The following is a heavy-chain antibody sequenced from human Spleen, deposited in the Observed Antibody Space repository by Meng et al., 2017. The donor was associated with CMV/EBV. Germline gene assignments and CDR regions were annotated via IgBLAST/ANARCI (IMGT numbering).Heavy chain of an antibody. Sequence: SCKVSGYPLREYSMHWVRQAAGQGLEWMGHINANGGYAEYAQKFQGRVTMTRDKSITTVYMEVRGMTSDDTAVYYCARDVPGKEFDTWGQGTLVTVSS. D-gene: IGHD1-14*01. J-gene: IGHJ5*02. CDR3: ARDVPGKEFDT. V-gene: IGHV1-2*06. CDR2: INANGGYA. CDR1: GYPLREYS.